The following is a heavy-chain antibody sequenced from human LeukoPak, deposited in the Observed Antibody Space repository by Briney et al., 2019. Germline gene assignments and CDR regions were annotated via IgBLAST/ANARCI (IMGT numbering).Heavy chain of an antibody. Sequence: GASVKVSCKASGGTFSSYAISWVRQAPGQGLEWMGRIIPILGIANYAQKFQGRVTITADKSTSTAYMELSSLRSEDTAVYYCASPKLVRYYYGMDVWGQGTTVTVSS. D-gene: IGHD6-13*01. V-gene: IGHV1-69*04. J-gene: IGHJ6*02. CDR3: ASPKLVRYYYGMDV. CDR2: IIPILGIA. CDR1: GGTFSSYA.